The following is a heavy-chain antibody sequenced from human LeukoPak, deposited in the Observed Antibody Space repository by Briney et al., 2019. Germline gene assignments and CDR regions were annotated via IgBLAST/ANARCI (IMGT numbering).Heavy chain of an antibody. CDR1: GFTFSSYS. CDR2: ISSSSTTI. D-gene: IGHD2-2*02. Sequence: GGSLRLSCAASGFTFSSYSMNWVRQAPGKGLEWISYISSSSTTIYYADSVKGRFTISRDNAKNSLYLQMNSLRAEDTAVYYCATMQGSSTSCYTCHYFDYWGQGTLVTVSS. CDR3: ATMQGSSTSCYTCHYFDY. V-gene: IGHV3-48*04. J-gene: IGHJ4*02.